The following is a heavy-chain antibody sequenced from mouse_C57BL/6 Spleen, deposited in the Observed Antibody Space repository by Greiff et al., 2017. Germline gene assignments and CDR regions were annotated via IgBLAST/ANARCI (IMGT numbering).Heavy chain of an antibody. CDR1: GYAFSSSW. J-gene: IGHJ2*01. V-gene: IGHV1-82*01. D-gene: IGHD2-4*01. CDR2: IYPGDGDT. CDR3: ARDDYDGPYFDY. Sequence: VQLQQSGPELVKPGASVKISCKASGYAFSSSWMNWVKQRPGKGLEWIGRIYPGDGDTNYNGKFKGKATLTADKSSSTAYMQLSSLTSEDSAVYFCARDDYDGPYFDYWGQGTTLTVSS.